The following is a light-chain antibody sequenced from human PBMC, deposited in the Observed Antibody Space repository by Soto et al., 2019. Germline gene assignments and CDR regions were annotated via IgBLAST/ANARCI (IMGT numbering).Light chain of an antibody. J-gene: IGKJ4*01. CDR2: KAS. Sequence: DIQMTQSPSTLSGSVGDRVTITCRASQTISSWLAWYQQKPGKAPKLLIYKASTLKSGVPSRFSGSGSGTDFTLTISRLEPEDFAVYYCQQYGSSPGLTFGGGTKVDIK. CDR1: QTISSW. V-gene: IGKV1-5*03. CDR3: QQYGSSPGLT.